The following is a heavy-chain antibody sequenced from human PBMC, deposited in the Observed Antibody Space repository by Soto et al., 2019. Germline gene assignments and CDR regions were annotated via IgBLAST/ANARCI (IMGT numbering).Heavy chain of an antibody. CDR1: GGSFSGYY. J-gene: IGHJ5*02. CDR3: ARCGLTWNYNWFDP. D-gene: IGHD1-7*01. CDR2: INHSGST. Sequence: QVQLQQWGAGLLKPSETLSLTCAAYGGSFSGYYWSWIRQPPGKGLEWIGEINHSGSTNYNLSLKSRVTISVDTSKNQFSLKLSSVTAADTAVYYCARCGLTWNYNWFDPWGQGTLVTVSS. V-gene: IGHV4-34*01.